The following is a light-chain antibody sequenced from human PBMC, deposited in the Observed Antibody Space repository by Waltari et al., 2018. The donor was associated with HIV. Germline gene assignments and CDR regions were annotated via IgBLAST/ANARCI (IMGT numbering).Light chain of an antibody. CDR2: ENT. V-gene: IGLV6-57*04. CDR1: SGRIASNY. Sequence: NFMLTQPHSVSESPGKTVTIPCTRSSGRIASNYVQWYRQRPGSAPTTVIYENTQRPSGVPDRLSGSIDSSSNSASLTISGLETEDEADYYCQSYFSSNDVIFGGGTKLTVL. J-gene: IGLJ2*01. CDR3: QSYFSSNDVI.